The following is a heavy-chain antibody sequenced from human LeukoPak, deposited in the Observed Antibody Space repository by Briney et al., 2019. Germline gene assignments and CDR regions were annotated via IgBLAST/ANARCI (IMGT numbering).Heavy chain of an antibody. D-gene: IGHD3-22*01. CDR2: IYYSGST. J-gene: IGHJ4*02. V-gene: IGHV4-59*12. Sequence: SETLSLTCTVSGGSISSYYWSWIRQPPGKELEWIGYIYYSGSTNYNPSLKSRVTMSVDTSKNQFSLKLSSVTAADTAVYYCTRGSYYYYYDSSGYEGTGFDYWGQGTLVTVSS. CDR1: GGSISSYY. CDR3: TRGSYYYYYDSSGYEGTGFDY.